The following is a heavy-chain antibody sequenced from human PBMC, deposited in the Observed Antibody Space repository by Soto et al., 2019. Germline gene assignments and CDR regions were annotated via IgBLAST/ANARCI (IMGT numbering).Heavy chain of an antibody. V-gene: IGHV1-46*01. CDR2: INPSGGST. Sequence: GASVKVSCKAFGYTFTSYGLSWVRQAPGQGLEWMGIINPSGGSTSYAQKFQGRVTMTRDTSTSTVYMELSSLRSEDTAVYYCARGPRSDTENDYWGQGTLVTVSS. CDR3: ARGPRSDTENDY. J-gene: IGHJ4*02. D-gene: IGHD5-18*01. CDR1: GYTFTSYG.